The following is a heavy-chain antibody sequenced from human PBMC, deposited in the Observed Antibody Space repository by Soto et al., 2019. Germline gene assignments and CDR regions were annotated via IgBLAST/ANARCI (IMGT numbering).Heavy chain of an antibody. V-gene: IGHV4-30-4*01. CDR2: IYYSGST. Sequence: SETLSLTCTVSGGSISSGDYYWSWIRQPPGKGLEWIGYIYYSGSTYYNPSLKSRVTISVDTSKNQFSLKLSSVTAADTAVYYCARGSGGYSYYYGMDVWGQGTTVTV. CDR1: GGSISSGDYY. CDR3: ARGSGGYSYYYGMDV. J-gene: IGHJ6*02. D-gene: IGHD3-22*01.